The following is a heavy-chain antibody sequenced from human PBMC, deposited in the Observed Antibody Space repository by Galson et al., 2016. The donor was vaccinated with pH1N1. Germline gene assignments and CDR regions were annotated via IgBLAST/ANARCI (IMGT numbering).Heavy chain of an antibody. CDR2: IFTDGTT. J-gene: IGHJ4*03. Sequence: SETLSLTCTVSGGSVSRYYWSWIRQSAGKGLEWIGRIFTDGTTTYNPSLKSRVTMSVDTSKRQFSLRLTSVTAADTAVYYCATVNTNSRKYFDYWGQGTTVTVSS. CDR3: ATVNTNSRKYFDY. CDR1: GGSVSRYY. V-gene: IGHV4-4*07. D-gene: IGHD1-14*01.